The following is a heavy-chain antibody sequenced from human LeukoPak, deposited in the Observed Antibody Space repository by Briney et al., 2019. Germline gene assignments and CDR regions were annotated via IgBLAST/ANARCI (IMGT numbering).Heavy chain of an antibody. CDR2: ISAYNGNT. CDR3: ARDINDFWSGYYTGYYYMDV. V-gene: IGHV1-18*01. Sequence: ASVKVSCKASGYTFSKYYIHWVRQAPGQGLEWMGWISAYNGNTNYAQKLQGRVTMTTDTSTSTAYMELRSLRSDDTAVYYCARDINDFWSGYYTGYYYMDVWGKGTTVTVSS. D-gene: IGHD3-3*01. CDR1: GYTFSKYY. J-gene: IGHJ6*03.